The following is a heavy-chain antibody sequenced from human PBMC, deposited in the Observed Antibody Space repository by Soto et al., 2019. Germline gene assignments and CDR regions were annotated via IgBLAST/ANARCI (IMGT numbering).Heavy chain of an antibody. D-gene: IGHD3-22*01. V-gene: IGHV1-69*12. CDR1: GRTFSSYT. J-gene: IGHJ2*01. Sequence: QVQLVQSGAEVKKPGSSVTVSCKASGRTFSSYTISWVRQAPGQGLEWMGGIIPIFGTANYAQKFQGRVTITADESTITAYMELSSLRSEVTAVYYCARGNHRWLQLWYFDLWGRGTLVTVSS. CDR2: IIPIFGTA. CDR3: ARGNHRWLQLWYFDL.